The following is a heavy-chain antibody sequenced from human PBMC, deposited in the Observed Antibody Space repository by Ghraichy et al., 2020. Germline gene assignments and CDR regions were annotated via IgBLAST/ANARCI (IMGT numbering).Heavy chain of an antibody. Sequence: GGSLRLSCAASGFTFSSYWMHWVRQAPGKGLVWVSRINSDGSSTSYADSVKGRFTISRDNAKNTLYLQMNSLRAEDTAVYYCARGRGYSYGNWFDPWGQGTLVTVSS. CDR1: GFTFSSYW. V-gene: IGHV3-74*01. CDR3: ARGRGYSYGNWFDP. J-gene: IGHJ5*02. CDR2: INSDGSST. D-gene: IGHD5-18*01.